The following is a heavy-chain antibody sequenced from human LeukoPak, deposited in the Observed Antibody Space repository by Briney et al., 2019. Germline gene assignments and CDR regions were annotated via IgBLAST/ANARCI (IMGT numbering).Heavy chain of an antibody. CDR2: ISSDGGII. D-gene: IGHD2-15*01. J-gene: IGHJ5*02. CDR3: TRDAPDYCGGDICYSGGSNGGFDP. V-gene: IGHV3-64*01. Sequence: GGSLRLSCAASGFTISSYSMHWVRQAPGKGLEYVSTISSDGGIIYYANSVKGRFTTSRDNSKNMLYLQMGSLRAEDMAVYYCTRDAPDYCGGDICYSGGSNGGFDPWGQGTLVTVSS. CDR1: GFTISSYS.